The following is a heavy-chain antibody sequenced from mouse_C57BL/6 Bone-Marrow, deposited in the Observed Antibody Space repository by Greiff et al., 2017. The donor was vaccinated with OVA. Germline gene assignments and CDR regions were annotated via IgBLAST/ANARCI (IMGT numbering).Heavy chain of an antibody. Sequence: VQLQQSGPELVKPGASVKISCKASGYSFTSYYIHWVKQRPGQGLEWIGWIYPGSGNTKYNEKFKGKATLTADTSSSTAYMQLSSLTSEDSAVDYCASPTVVGPFDVWGTGTTVTVSS. CDR1: GYSFTSYY. CDR2: IYPGSGNT. D-gene: IGHD1-1*01. J-gene: IGHJ1*03. V-gene: IGHV1-66*01. CDR3: ASPTVVGPFDV.